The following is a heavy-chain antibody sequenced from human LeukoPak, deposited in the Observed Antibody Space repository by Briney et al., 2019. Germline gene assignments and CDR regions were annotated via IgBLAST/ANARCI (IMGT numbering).Heavy chain of an antibody. D-gene: IGHD5-24*01. CDR1: GFTFRSYD. V-gene: IGHV3-48*03. Sequence: GGSLRLSCEASGFTFRSYDMNRVRQAPGRGLEWVSYISSSGSTIYYADSVKGRFTISRDNAKTSLYLQMDSLRVEDTAVYYCARERDGYNDFDYWGQGALVTVSS. CDR3: ARERDGYNDFDY. CDR2: ISSSGSTI. J-gene: IGHJ4*02.